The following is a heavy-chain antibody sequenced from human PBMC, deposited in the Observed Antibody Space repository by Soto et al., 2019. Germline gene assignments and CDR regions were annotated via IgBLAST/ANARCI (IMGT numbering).Heavy chain of an antibody. D-gene: IGHD3-22*01. J-gene: IGHJ5*02. V-gene: IGHV4-30-4*01. CDR1: GGSISSGDYY. CDR2: IYYSGST. CDR3: ASYTYYYDNRGRLNNWFDP. Sequence: TVSGGSISSGDYYWSWIRQPPGKGLEWTGYIYYSGSTYYNPSLKSRVTISVDTSKNQFSLKLSSVTAADTAVYYCASYTYYYDNRGRLNNWFDPWGQGTLVTVSS.